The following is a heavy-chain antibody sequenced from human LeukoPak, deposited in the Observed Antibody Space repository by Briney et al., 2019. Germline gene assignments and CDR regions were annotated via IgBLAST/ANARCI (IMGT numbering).Heavy chain of an antibody. CDR3: ARDEVVVPAAKAYYYYYHMDV. CDR2: ISSSSSYI. D-gene: IGHD2-2*01. J-gene: IGHJ6*03. CDR1: GFTFSSYN. V-gene: IGHV3-21*01. Sequence: GGSLRLSCAASGFTFSSYNMNWFRQAPGKGLEWVSSISSSSSYIYYADSVKGRFTISRDNAKNSLYLQMNSLRAEHTAVYYCARDEVVVPAAKAYYYYYHMDVWGKGTTVTVSS.